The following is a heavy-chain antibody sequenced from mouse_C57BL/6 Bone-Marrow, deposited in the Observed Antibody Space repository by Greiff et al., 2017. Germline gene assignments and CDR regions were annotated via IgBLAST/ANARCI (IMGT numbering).Heavy chain of an antibody. CDR1: GYAFSSSW. V-gene: IGHV1-82*01. J-gene: IGHJ2*01. D-gene: IGHD2-5*01. CDR2: IYPGGGDT. Sequence: QVQLQQSGPELVKPGASVKISCKASGYAFSSSWMTWVKQRPGKGLEWIGRIYPGGGDTNYNGKFKGKATLTADKSSSTAYMQLSSLTSEDSAVXFCARYSNYPYYLDYWGQGTTLTVSS. CDR3: ARYSNYPYYLDY.